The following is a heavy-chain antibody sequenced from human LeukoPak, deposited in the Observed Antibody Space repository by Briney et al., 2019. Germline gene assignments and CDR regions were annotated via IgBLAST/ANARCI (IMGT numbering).Heavy chain of an antibody. V-gene: IGHV3-48*01. CDR1: GITFSSYS. CDR2: ISSSGSTK. D-gene: IGHD2/OR15-2a*01. CDR3: ARGGLSIMGY. Sequence: GGSLRLSCGASGITFSSYSMNWGRQAPGKGLEWVSYISSSGSTKYYADSVKGRFTISRDNARNSLYLQMNSLRAEDTAVYFCARGGLSIMGYWGQGTLVTVSS. J-gene: IGHJ4*02.